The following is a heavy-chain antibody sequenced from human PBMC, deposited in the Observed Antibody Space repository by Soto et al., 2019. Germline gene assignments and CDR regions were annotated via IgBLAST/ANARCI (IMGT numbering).Heavy chain of an antibody. J-gene: IGHJ4*02. Sequence: QVQLQQWGAGLLKPSETLSLTCAVYGGSFSGYYWSWIRQPPGKGLEWIGEINHSGSTNYNPSLKSRVIISVDTSKHQFSLKLSSVTAADKAVYYCARVMTTVDYWGQGTLVTVSS. V-gene: IGHV4-34*01. D-gene: IGHD3-22*01. CDR1: GGSFSGYY. CDR2: INHSGST. CDR3: ARVMTTVDY.